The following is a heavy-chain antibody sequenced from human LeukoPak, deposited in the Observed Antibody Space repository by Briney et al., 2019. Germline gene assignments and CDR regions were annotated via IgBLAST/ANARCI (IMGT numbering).Heavy chain of an antibody. CDR1: GGTFSSYA. Sequence: SVKVSCKASGGTFSSYAISWVRQAPGQGLEWMGGIIPIFGTANYAQKFQGRVTITADESTSTAYMELSSLRSEDTAVYYCARDLDGYSSSSVVYFDYWGQGTLVTVSS. CDR3: ARDLDGYSSSSVVYFDY. CDR2: IIPIFGTA. V-gene: IGHV1-69*13. J-gene: IGHJ4*02. D-gene: IGHD6-6*01.